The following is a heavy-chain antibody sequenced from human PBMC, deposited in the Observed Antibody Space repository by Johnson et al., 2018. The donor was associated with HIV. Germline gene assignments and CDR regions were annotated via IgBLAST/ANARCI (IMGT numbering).Heavy chain of an antibody. V-gene: IGHV3-30-3*01. CDR3: ARAANVVLPAGTFDI. Sequence: QVQLVESGGGLVQPGGSLRLSCAASGFTFSSYAMHWVRQAPGKGLEWVAVISYDGSNKYYADSVKGRFTISRDNSKKTLYLQMNSLRVEDTAVYYCARAANVVLPAGTFDIWGRGTMVTVSS. D-gene: IGHD2-2*01. J-gene: IGHJ3*02. CDR1: GFTFSSYA. CDR2: ISYDGSNK.